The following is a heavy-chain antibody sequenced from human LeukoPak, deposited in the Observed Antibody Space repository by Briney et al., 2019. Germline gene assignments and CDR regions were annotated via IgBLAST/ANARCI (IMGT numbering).Heavy chain of an antibody. Sequence: PGGSLRLSCAASGFTFSSYWMSWIRQPPGKGLEWIGEINHSGSTNYNPSLKSRVTISVDTSKNQFSLKLSSVTAADTAVYYCARLYGYVWGSYVLDPWGQGTLVTVSS. CDR3: ARLYGYVWGSYVLDP. V-gene: IGHV4-34*01. CDR1: GFTFSSYW. D-gene: IGHD3-16*01. J-gene: IGHJ5*02. CDR2: INHSGST.